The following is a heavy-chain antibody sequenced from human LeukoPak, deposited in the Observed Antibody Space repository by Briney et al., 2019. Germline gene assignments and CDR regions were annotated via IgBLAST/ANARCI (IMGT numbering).Heavy chain of an antibody. D-gene: IGHD3-16*01. CDR3: ARESPQGGIDY. Sequence: GASVKVSCKASGGTFSSYAISWVRQAPGQGLEWMGGIIPIFGTANYAQKFQGRVTITADESTSTAYMELSSLRSADTAVYYCARESPQGGIDYWGQGTLVPVSS. J-gene: IGHJ4*02. CDR1: GGTFSSYA. CDR2: IIPIFGTA. V-gene: IGHV1-69*13.